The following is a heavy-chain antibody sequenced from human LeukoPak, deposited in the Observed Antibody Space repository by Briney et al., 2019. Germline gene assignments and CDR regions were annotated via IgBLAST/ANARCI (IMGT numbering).Heavy chain of an antibody. J-gene: IGHJ4*02. CDR1: GFTFGNYA. D-gene: IGHD6-13*01. Sequence: GGSLRLSCAASGFTFGNYAMSWVRQGPGKGLEWVSTISGSGGSTYYADSVKGRFTISRDNSKNTLFLQMNSLRADDTAVYFCAKDQKSIAATGYDYWGRGTLVTVSS. CDR2: ISGSGGST. V-gene: IGHV3-23*01. CDR3: AKDQKSIAATGYDY.